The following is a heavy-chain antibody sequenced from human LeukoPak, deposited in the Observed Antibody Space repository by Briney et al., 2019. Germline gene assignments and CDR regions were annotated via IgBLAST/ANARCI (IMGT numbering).Heavy chain of an antibody. CDR3: AKDRSGIAVAGTDLEH. V-gene: IGHV3-23*01. CDR1: GFTFSSYA. CDR2: ISGSGGSTYYADST. Sequence: PGGSLRLSCAASGFTFSSYAMSWVRQAPGKGLEWVSTISGSGGSTYYADSTYYADSVKGRFTISRDNSKNTLYLQMNSLRAEDTAVYYCAKDRSGIAVAGTDLEHRGQGTLVTVSS. D-gene: IGHD6-19*01. J-gene: IGHJ1*01.